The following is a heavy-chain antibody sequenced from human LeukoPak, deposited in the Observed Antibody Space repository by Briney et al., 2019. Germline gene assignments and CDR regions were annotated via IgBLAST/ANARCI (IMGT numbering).Heavy chain of an antibody. D-gene: IGHD5-12*01. J-gene: IGHJ4*02. V-gene: IGHV3-11*04. CDR2: ISRSGSTI. CDR3: ARDRTDDYDVNLDY. Sequence: GGSLRLSCAASGFTFSDYYMSWIRQAPGKGLEWVSYISRSGSTIYYADSVKGRFTISRDNSKSMVYLQMNSLRAEDTAVYYCARDRTDDYDVNLDYWGQGTLVTVSS. CDR1: GFTFSDYY.